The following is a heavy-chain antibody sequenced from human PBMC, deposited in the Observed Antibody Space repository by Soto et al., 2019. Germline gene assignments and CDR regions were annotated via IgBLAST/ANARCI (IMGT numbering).Heavy chain of an antibody. Sequence: SGPTLVKPTQTLTLTCTFSGFSLSTSGVGVGWIRQPPGKALEWLALIYWDDDTRYSPSLKSRLTITKDTSKNQLVLTMTNMDPVDTATYYCAHRLLTGEANDAFDIWGQGTMVTVSS. CDR2: IYWDDDT. CDR1: GFSLSTSGVG. D-gene: IGHD7-27*01. CDR3: AHRLLTGEANDAFDI. J-gene: IGHJ3*02. V-gene: IGHV2-5*02.